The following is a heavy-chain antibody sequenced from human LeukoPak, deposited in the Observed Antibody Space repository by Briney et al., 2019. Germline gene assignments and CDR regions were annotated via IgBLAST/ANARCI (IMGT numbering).Heavy chain of an antibody. V-gene: IGHV3-21*01. J-gene: IGHJ3*02. Sequence: GGSLRLSCAASGFTFSSYSMNWVRQAPGKGLEWVSSISSSSSYIYYADSVKGRFTISRDNSKNTLYLQMNSLRTEDTAVYYCASSGRIKGDAFDIWGQGTMVTVSS. CDR2: ISSSSSYI. D-gene: IGHD1-26*01. CDR3: ASSGRIKGDAFDI. CDR1: GFTFSSYS.